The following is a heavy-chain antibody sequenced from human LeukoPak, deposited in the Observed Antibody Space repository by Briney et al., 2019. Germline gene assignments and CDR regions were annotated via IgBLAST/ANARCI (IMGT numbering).Heavy chain of an antibody. CDR3: ARGFGSGTSPIDL. CDR1: GRSIRSVC. V-gene: IGHV4-4*07. CDR2: IYATDLT. J-gene: IGHJ5*02. D-gene: IGHD3-10*01. Sequence: PSETLSLTCTVSGRSIRSVCGNWIRQSAGKGLEWIGRIYATDLTNYNPSLKSRVTLSVDMSKNELSLTLKSVTAADTAVYYCARGFGSGTSPIDLWGQGALVTVSS.